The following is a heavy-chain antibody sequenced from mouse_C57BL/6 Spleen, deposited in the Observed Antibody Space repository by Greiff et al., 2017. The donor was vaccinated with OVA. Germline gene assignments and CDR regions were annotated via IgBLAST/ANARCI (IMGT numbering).Heavy chain of an antibody. CDR1: GFTFSSYA. J-gene: IGHJ1*03. Sequence: EVKLVESGGGLVKPGESLKLSCAASGFTFSSYAMSWVRQTPEKRLEWVATISDGGSYTYYPDNVKGRFTISRDNDKNNLYLQMSHMKSEDTAMYYCARGGNSPYWYFDVWGTGTTVTVSS. D-gene: IGHD2-1*01. V-gene: IGHV5-4*03. CDR2: ISDGGSYT. CDR3: ARGGNSPYWYFDV.